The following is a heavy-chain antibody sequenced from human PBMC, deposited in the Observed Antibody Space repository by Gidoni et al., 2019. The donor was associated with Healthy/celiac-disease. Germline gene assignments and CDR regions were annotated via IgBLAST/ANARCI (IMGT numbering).Heavy chain of an antibody. CDR2: IYYSGST. V-gene: IGHV4-31*03. Sequence: QVQLQESGPVLVKPSQTLSLTCTVSGGSISSGGYYWSWIRQHPGKGLEWIGYIYYSGSTYYNPSLKSRVTISVDTSKNQFSLKLSSVTAADTAVYYCARVGYCSSTSCPPFFDYWGQGTLVTVSS. D-gene: IGHD2-2*01. J-gene: IGHJ4*02. CDR3: ARVGYCSSTSCPPFFDY. CDR1: GGSISSGGYY.